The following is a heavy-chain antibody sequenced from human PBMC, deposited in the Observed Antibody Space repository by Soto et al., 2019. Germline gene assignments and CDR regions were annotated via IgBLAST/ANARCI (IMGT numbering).Heavy chain of an antibody. J-gene: IGHJ4*02. D-gene: IGHD3-16*01. CDR2: ISSSGSTI. CDR1: GLTFIDYY. V-gene: IGHV3-11*01. Sequence: GASLRLSCPASGLTFIDYYMSCLRQAPGKGLEWVSYISSSGSTIYYADSVKGRFTISRDNAKKSLYLQMNSLRAEDTAVYYCARGPYEYVWGSDAHHLDYCGEGTLVTVSS. CDR3: ARGPYEYVWGSDAHHLDY.